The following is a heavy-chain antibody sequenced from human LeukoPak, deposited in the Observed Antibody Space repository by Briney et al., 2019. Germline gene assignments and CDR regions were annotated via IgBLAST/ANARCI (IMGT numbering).Heavy chain of an antibody. V-gene: IGHV4-4*07. D-gene: IGHD5-18*01. CDR1: GGSISSYY. CDR2: IYTSGST. CDR3: ARDYRGYSYGPNWFDP. J-gene: IGHJ5*02. Sequence: SETLSLTCTVSGGSISSYYWSWIRQPAGKGLEWIGRIYTSGSTNYNPSLKSRVIMSVDTSKNQFSLKLSSVTAADTAVYYCARDYRGYSYGPNWFDPWGQGTLVTVSS.